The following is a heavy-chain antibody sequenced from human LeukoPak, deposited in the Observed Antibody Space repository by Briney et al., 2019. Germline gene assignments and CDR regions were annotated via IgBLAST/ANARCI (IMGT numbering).Heavy chain of an antibody. CDR3: ARGLGGSRTSDY. D-gene: IGHD6-13*01. V-gene: IGHV4-34*01. CDR2: MSHSGST. Sequence: KPSETLSLTCAVYGGSFSGYYWSWIRQPPGKGLEWIGEMSHSGSTYYNPSLKSRVTISVDTSKNHLSLRLSSVTAADTAVYYCARGLGGSRTSDYWGQGTLVTVSS. CDR1: GGSFSGYY. J-gene: IGHJ4*02.